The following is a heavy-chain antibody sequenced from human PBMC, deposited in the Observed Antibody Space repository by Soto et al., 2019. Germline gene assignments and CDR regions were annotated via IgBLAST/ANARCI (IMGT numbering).Heavy chain of an antibody. V-gene: IGHV4-31*03. D-gene: IGHD3-9*01. CDR2: IYYSGST. Sequence: SETLCLTCTVSGGSISSGGYYWSWIRQHPGKGLEWIGYIYYSGSTYYNPSLKSRVTISVDTSKNQFSLKLSSVTAADTAVYYCARANDHYDILTGPFDYWGQGTLVTVSS. CDR3: ARANDHYDILTGPFDY. J-gene: IGHJ4*02. CDR1: GGSISSGGYY.